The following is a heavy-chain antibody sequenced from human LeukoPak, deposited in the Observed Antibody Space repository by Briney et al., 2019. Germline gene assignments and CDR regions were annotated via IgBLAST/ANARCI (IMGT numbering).Heavy chain of an antibody. Sequence: ASVKVSCKASGYTFSGYYMHWVRQAPGQGLEWMGWINPNSDGTNYAQKFQGRVTMTRDTSISTVYMELSRLRSDDTAVYYCARDYGSGSYFTVLDWLDPWGQGTLVTVSS. CDR1: GYTFSGYY. J-gene: IGHJ5*02. CDR3: ARDYGSGSYFTVLDWLDP. V-gene: IGHV1-2*02. D-gene: IGHD3-10*01. CDR2: INPNSDGT.